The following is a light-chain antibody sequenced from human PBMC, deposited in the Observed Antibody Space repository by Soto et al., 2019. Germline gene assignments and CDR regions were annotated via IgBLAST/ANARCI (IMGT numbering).Light chain of an antibody. CDR1: QGYRSD. Sequence: AIQVTQSPSSLSASVGDRVTITCRATQGYRSDLGWYQQKPGKAPKLLIYKASTLESGVPSRFSGSGSGSEFTLTISSLQPDDFATYYCQHYDAYSTWTFGQGTKVDIK. CDR3: QHYDAYSTWT. J-gene: IGKJ1*01. V-gene: IGKV1-13*02. CDR2: KAS.